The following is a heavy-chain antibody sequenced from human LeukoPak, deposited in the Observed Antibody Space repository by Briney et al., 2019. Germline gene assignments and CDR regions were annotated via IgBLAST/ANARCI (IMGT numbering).Heavy chain of an antibody. V-gene: IGHV1-69*13. Sequence: ASVKVSCKASGGTFSSYAISWVRQAPGQGLEWMGGIIPIFGTANYAQKFQGRVTITADESTSTAYMELSSLRSEDTAVYYCARGGRGYSYGYEATADYWGQGTLVTVSS. CDR3: ARGGRGYSYGYEATADY. CDR2: IIPIFGTA. CDR1: GGTFSSYA. D-gene: IGHD5-18*01. J-gene: IGHJ4*02.